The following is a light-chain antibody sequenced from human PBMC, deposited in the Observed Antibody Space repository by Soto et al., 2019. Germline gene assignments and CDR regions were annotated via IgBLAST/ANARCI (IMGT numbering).Light chain of an antibody. J-gene: IGLJ1*01. CDR2: GNS. V-gene: IGLV1-40*01. Sequence: SVLTQPPSVSGAPGQRVTISCTGSSSNIGAGYDVHWYQQLPGTAPKLLIYGNSNRPSGVPDRFSGSKSGTSASLAITGLQAEDEADYYCQSYDGSLSGYVFGTGTKLTVL. CDR1: SSNIGAGYD. CDR3: QSYDGSLSGYV.